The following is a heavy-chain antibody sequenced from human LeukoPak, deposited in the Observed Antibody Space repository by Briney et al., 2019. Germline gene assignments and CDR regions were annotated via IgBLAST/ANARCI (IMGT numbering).Heavy chain of an antibody. CDR2: IWSDGSNK. D-gene: IGHD3-10*01. J-gene: IGHJ4*02. CDR1: GFTFSYYA. CDR3: ARELFSSGSCPDG. Sequence: PGGSLRLSCSASGFTFSYYAIHWVRQAPGKGLEWVALIWSDGSNKYYADSVKGRITISRVNSKNTVYLQMNSLRAEDTAVYYCARELFSSGSCPDGWGQGTLVTVSS. V-gene: IGHV3-33*01.